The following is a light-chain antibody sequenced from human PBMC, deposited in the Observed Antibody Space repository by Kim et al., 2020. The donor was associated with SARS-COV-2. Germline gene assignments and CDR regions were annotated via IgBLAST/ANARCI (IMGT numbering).Light chain of an antibody. CDR3: QQYYSTLALT. V-gene: IGKV4-1*01. Sequence: DIVMTQSPDSLAVSLGERATINCKSSQSVLYSSTNKNYLAWYQQIPGQPPKLLIYWASTRESGVPDRFSGSGSGTDFTLTISSLQAEDVAIYYCQQYYSTLALTFGGGTKVDIK. CDR2: WAS. CDR1: QSVLYSSTNKNY. J-gene: IGKJ4*01.